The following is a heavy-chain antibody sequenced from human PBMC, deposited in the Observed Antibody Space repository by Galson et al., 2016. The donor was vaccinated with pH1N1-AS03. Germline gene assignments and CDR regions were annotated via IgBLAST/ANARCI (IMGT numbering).Heavy chain of an antibody. CDR3: ARTSGSRTYPFDS. J-gene: IGHJ4*02. Sequence: SVKVSCKASGYTFVNYGISWVRRAPGQGLEWMGWISGYDGHTGYAQKFQGRVTMTTDTSTNTAYMELRSLTSDDTAVYYCARTSGSRTYPFDSWGQGALVTVSS. V-gene: IGHV1-18*01. D-gene: IGHD3-10*01. CDR1: GYTFVNYG. CDR2: ISGYDGHT.